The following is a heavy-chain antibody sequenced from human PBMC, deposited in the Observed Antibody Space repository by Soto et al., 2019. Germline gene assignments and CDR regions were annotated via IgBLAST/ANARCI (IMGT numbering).Heavy chain of an antibody. CDR3: ARGTYSGSYGTYY. Sequence: EVQLVQSGAEVKKPGESLRISCNGSGYSFTSYWISWVRQMPGKGVEWMGRIDTSDFYTNYSPAFQGHVTISADKSISTAYPKWSSLTASDTAMYYCARGTYSGSYGTYYWGQGTLVTVSS. CDR2: IDTSDFYT. V-gene: IGHV5-10-1*01. CDR1: GYSFTSYW. J-gene: IGHJ4*02. D-gene: IGHD1-26*01.